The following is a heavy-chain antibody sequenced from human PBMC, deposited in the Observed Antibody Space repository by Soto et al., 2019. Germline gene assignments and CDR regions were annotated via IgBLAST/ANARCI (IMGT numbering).Heavy chain of an antibody. CDR1: GYTFTSYG. CDR2: ISAYNGNT. J-gene: IGHJ5*02. D-gene: IGHD2-15*01. Sequence: QVQLVQSGAEVKKPGASVKVSCKASGYTFTSYGISWVRQAPGQGLEWMGWISAYNGNTNYAQKLQGRVTMTTDTSTSTAYMELRSLRSDDTVVYYCARAIICSGGSCYSDGGWFDPWGQGTLVTVSS. V-gene: IGHV1-18*01. CDR3: ARAIICSGGSCYSDGGWFDP.